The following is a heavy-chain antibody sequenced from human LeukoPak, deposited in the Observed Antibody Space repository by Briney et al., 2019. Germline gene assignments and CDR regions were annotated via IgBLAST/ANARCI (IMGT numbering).Heavy chain of an antibody. J-gene: IGHJ4*02. V-gene: IGHV3-23*01. CDR1: GFTFSSYA. Sequence: PGGSLRLSCAASGFTFSSYAMSWVRQAPGKGLEWVSAISGSGGSTYYAASVTRRLTLSRDNSKHTLYLQMNSLRAEDTAVYYCAKDGPPEVVPATPYYFDYWGQGTLVTVSS. CDR2: ISGSGGST. D-gene: IGHD2-2*01. CDR3: AKDGPPEVVPATPYYFDY.